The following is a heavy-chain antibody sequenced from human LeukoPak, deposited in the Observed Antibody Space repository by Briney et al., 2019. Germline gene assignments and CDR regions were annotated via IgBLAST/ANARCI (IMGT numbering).Heavy chain of an antibody. V-gene: IGHV3-48*03. CDR3: ARDSYGSSGYYYVSDY. Sequence: GGSLRLSCAASGFTFSSYEMNWGRQALGKGLEWVSYITSSGGAIYYADSVKGPFTVPRDNAKNSLYLRMNSLRDEDTAVYYCARDSYGSSGYYYVSDYWGQGTLVTVSS. D-gene: IGHD3-22*01. CDR1: GFTFSSYE. J-gene: IGHJ4*02. CDR2: ITSSGGAI.